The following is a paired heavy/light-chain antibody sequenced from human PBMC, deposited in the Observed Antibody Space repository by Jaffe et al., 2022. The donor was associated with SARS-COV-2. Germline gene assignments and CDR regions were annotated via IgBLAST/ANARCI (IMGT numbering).Heavy chain of an antibody. V-gene: IGHV3-30*04. CDR3: ARTSYSGSWYYDL. Sequence: QVQLVESGGGVVQSERSLRLSCRASGFTFSNCPMHWVRQAPGKGLEWVANIAHDGSHKFHADSVKGRFTISRDNSKNTLYLQMNSLEVDDTAMYYCARTSYSGSWYYDLWGQGTLVTVSS. D-gene: IGHD6-13*01. CDR2: IAHDGSHK. J-gene: IGHJ5*02. CDR1: GFTFSNCP.
Light chain of an antibody. J-gene: IGLJ3*02. Sequence: QSALAQPASVSGSPGQSITISCTGPSGDLIYYNYVSWYQQHPGKVPRLLIYDVTNRPSGVSNRFSGSKSGNTASLTISGLQAEDEADYYCALYTSTYWVFGGGTKLTVL. CDR1: SGDLIYYNY. V-gene: IGLV2-14*03. CDR2: DVT. CDR3: ALYTSTYWV.